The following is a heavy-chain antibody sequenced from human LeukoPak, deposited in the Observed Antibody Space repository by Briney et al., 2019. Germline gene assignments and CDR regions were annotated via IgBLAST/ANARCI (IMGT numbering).Heavy chain of an antibody. D-gene: IGHD5-24*01. CDR3: ARAPIEVADTSAFDI. Sequence: SETLSLTCAVSGGSIRSSYFWSWIRQPAGKGLQFIGRIYSSGTTNYNPSLQSRVTMSVDTSRNQFSLKLTSVTASDTAVYYCARAPIEVADTSAFDIWGQGTLVTVST. CDR2: IYSSGTT. V-gene: IGHV4-59*10. CDR1: GGSIRSSYF. J-gene: IGHJ3*02.